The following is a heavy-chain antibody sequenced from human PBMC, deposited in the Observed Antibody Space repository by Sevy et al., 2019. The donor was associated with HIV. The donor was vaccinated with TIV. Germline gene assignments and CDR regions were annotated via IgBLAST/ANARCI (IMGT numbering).Heavy chain of an antibody. CDR3: ASLMSWTIRDWFDP. V-gene: IGHV3-23*01. D-gene: IGHD3-9*01. CDR2: ISGNGADT. CDR1: GFTFSSYA. J-gene: IGHJ5*02. Sequence: GGSLRLSCAASGFTFSSYAMSWVRQAPGKGLEWVSAISGNGADTYYADSVKGRFTISRDNSKNTLYLQMNSLRAEDTGVYYCASLMSWTIRDWFDPWGQGTLVTVSS.